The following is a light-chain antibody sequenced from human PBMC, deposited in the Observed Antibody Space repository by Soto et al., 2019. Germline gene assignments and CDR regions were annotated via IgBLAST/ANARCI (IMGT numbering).Light chain of an antibody. J-gene: IGKJ1*01. CDR3: QQRSNWPVT. CDR2: DAS. CDR1: QSVSSY. Sequence: EIVLTQSPATLSLSPGDRATLSCRASQSVSSYLAWYQQKPGQAPRLLIYDASSRATGIPARFSGSGSGTDFTLTLSSLEPEDFAVYYCQQRSNWPVTFGQGTKVEIK. V-gene: IGKV3-11*01.